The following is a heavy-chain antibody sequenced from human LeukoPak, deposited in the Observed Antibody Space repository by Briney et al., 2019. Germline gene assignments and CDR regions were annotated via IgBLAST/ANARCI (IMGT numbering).Heavy chain of an antibody. J-gene: IGHJ4*02. CDR3: TRQITMVRGEAGGDY. Sequence: GGSLRLFCTASGFTFGDYAMSWFRQAPGKGLEWVGFIRSKAYGGTSEYAAAVKGKFTISRDDSKSIAYLQMNSLKTEDTAVYYCTRQITMVRGEAGGDYWGQGTLVTVSS. V-gene: IGHV3-49*03. D-gene: IGHD3-10*01. CDR1: GFTFGDYA. CDR2: IRSKAYGGTS.